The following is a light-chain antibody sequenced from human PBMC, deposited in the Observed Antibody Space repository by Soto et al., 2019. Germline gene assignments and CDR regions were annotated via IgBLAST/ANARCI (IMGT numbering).Light chain of an antibody. CDR2: AAS. J-gene: IGKJ5*01. CDR3: QQAKSFPVY. Sequence: VFGCVRIRITITCRASQDIGSWFAWYQQKPGKVPKLLIYAASILQSGVTSRFSGSGSGTDFTLTINHLQPDDFAAFPFQQAKSFPVYFGQGTRLEIK. CDR1: QDIGSW. V-gene: IGKV1D-12*01.